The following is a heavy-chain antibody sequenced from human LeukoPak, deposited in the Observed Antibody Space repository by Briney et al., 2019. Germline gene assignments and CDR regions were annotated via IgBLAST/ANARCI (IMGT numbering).Heavy chain of an antibody. CDR1: GGSISGYY. Sequence: SETLSLTCAVSGGSISGYYWSWIRQPPGKGLEWIGYIYYSGSTYYNPSLKSRVTISVDTSKNQFSLKLSSVTAADTAVYYCASAVAGLFDYWGQGTLVTVSS. J-gene: IGHJ4*02. CDR3: ASAVAGLFDY. D-gene: IGHD6-19*01. CDR2: IYYSGST. V-gene: IGHV4-59*08.